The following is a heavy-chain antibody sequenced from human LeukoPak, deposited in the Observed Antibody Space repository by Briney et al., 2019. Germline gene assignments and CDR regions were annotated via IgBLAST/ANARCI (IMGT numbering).Heavy chain of an antibody. V-gene: IGHV3-30*18. CDR1: GFTFSSYG. CDR2: ISYDGSNK. CDR3: AKLGVLGYDYVWGSYPDSVPVAFDI. Sequence: GGSLRLSCAASGFTFSSYGMHWVRQAPGKGLEWVAVISYDGSNKYYADSVKGRFTIPRDNSKNPLYLQMNSLRAEDTAVYYCAKLGVLGYDYVWGSYPDSVPVAFDIWGQGTMVTVSS. D-gene: IGHD3-16*02. J-gene: IGHJ3*02.